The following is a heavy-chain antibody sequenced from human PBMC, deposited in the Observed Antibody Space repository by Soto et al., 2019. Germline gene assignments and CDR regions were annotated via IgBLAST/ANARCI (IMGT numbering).Heavy chain of an antibody. D-gene: IGHD3-3*01. V-gene: IGHV4-59*01. Sequence: SETLSLTCTVSGGSISSYYWNWIRQPPGKGLEWIGHIYNSGSTTYNPSLKSRVTISLDTSKNQFSLKLSSVTAADTAVYFCARAIFGVAQAPYYYYMDVWGIGTTVTVSS. CDR2: IYNSGST. J-gene: IGHJ6*03. CDR1: GGSISSYY. CDR3: ARAIFGVAQAPYYYYMDV.